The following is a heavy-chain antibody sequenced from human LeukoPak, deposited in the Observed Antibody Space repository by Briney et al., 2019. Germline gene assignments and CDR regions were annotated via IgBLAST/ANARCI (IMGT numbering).Heavy chain of an antibody. Sequence: GGSLRLSCAASGFTFDDYAMHWVRQAPGKGLEWVSLISGDGGSTYYADSVKGRFTISRDNSKNSLYLQMNSLRTEDTALYYCVALGAWGDYWRQGTLVTVS. V-gene: IGHV3-43*02. D-gene: IGHD3-16*01. J-gene: IGHJ4*02. CDR2: ISGDGGST. CDR3: VALGAWGDY. CDR1: GFTFDDYA.